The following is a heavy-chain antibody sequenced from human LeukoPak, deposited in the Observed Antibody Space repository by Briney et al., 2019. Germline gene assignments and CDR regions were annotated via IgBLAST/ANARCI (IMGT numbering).Heavy chain of an antibody. CDR3: ARVDWLFPYYFDY. V-gene: IGHV3-30*03. D-gene: IGHD3-9*01. CDR1: GFTFSSYG. J-gene: IGHJ4*02. CDR2: ISYDGSNK. Sequence: GRSLRLSCAASGFTFSSYGMHWVRQAPDKGLEWVAVISYDGSNKYYADSVKGRFTISRDNSKNTLYLQMNSLRAEDTAVYYCARVDWLFPYYFDYWGQGTLVTVSS.